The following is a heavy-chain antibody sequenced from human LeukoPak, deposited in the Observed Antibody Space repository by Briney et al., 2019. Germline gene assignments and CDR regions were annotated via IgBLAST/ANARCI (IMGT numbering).Heavy chain of an antibody. J-gene: IGHJ4*02. CDR2: IYWNDDK. Sequence: SGPTLVKPTQTLTLTCTFSGFSLSTRGLGVGWIRQPPGKALEWLALIYWNDDKRYSPSLKSRLTITKDTSKNQVVLTMTKMDPVDTATYYCAHSGAYCGGACGPVFDYWGQGTLVTVSS. D-gene: IGHD2-21*02. V-gene: IGHV2-5*01. CDR1: GFSLSTRGLG. CDR3: AHSGAYCGGACGPVFDY.